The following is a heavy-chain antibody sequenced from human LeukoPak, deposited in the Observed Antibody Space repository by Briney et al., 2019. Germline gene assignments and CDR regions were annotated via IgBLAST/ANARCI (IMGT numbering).Heavy chain of an antibody. V-gene: IGHV3-48*02. D-gene: IGHD2-15*01. CDR1: GFTFSDYE. Sequence: GGSLRLSCAASGFTFSDYEMNWVRQAPGKGLEWVSYISSFTYYADSVKGRFTISRDNAKTSLYLQMNSLRDEDTAVYYCVRDHSYAFDYWGQGTLVTVSS. J-gene: IGHJ4*02. CDR2: ISSFT. CDR3: VRDHSYAFDY.